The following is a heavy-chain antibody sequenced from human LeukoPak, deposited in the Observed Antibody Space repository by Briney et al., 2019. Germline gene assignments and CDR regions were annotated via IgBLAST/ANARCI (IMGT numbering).Heavy chain of an antibody. D-gene: IGHD1-1*01. V-gene: IGHV3-23*01. CDR2: ITGSGVSP. Sequence: GGSLRLSCAASGFSFSSYAMTWVRQAPGKGLEWVSGITGSGVSPYYADSVKGRFTMSRDNSKSTLFLQMNSLRAEDTAIYYCAKLTTPGVTDYWGQGTLVTVSS. CDR3: AKLTTPGVTDY. CDR1: GFSFSSYA. J-gene: IGHJ4*02.